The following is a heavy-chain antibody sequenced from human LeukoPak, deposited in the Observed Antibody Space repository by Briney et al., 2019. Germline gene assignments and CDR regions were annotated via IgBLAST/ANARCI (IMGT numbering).Heavy chain of an antibody. CDR2: ISWDGGST. D-gene: IGHD3-3*01. V-gene: IGHV3-43D*04. J-gene: IGHJ4*02. CDR3: AKSSLRYYDFWSGDYYFDY. CDR1: GFTFDDYA. Sequence: GGSLRLSCAASGFTFDDYAMHWVRQAPGKGLEWVSLISWDGGSTYYADSVKGRFTISRDNSKNSLYLQVNSLRAEDTALYYCAKSSLRYYDFWSGDYYFDYWGQGTLVTVSS.